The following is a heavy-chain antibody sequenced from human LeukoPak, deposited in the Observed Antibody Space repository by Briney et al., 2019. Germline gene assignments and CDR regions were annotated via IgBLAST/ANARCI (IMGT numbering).Heavy chain of an antibody. J-gene: IGHJ4*02. CDR1: GGSFSGYY. D-gene: IGHD3-22*01. CDR3: AREGAGYYDSYRD. V-gene: IGHV4-34*01. Sequence: SETLSLTCAVYGGSFSGYYWSWIRQPPGKGLEWIGEINHSGSTNYNPSLKSRVTISVDTSKNQFSLKLSSVTAADTAVYYCAREGAGYYDSYRDWGQGTLVTVSS. CDR2: INHSGST.